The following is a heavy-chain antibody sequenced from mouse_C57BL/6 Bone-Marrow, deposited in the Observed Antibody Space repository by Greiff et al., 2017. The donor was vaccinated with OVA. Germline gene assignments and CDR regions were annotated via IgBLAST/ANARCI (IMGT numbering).Heavy chain of an antibody. Sequence: VQRVESGAELAKPGASVKLSCKASGYTFTSYWMHWVKQRPGQGLEWIGYINPSSGYTKYNQKFKDKATLTADKSSSTAYMQLSSLTYEDSAVYYCARKRPTLLPDFWGQGTTLTVSS. CDR3: ARKRPTLLPDF. CDR2: INPSSGYT. V-gene: IGHV1-7*01. CDR1: GYTFTSYW. D-gene: IGHD2-10*01. J-gene: IGHJ2*01.